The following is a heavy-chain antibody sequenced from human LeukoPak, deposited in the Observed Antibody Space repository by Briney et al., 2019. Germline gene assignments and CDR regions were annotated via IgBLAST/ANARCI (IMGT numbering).Heavy chain of an antibody. Sequence: PSETLSLTCTVSGGSISSYYWSWIRQPPGKGLEWIGYIYYSGSTNYNPSLKSRVTISVDTSKNQFSLKLSSVTAADTAVYYCARINVFPDPDLYYFDYWGQGTLVTVSS. J-gene: IGHJ4*02. CDR3: ARINVFPDPDLYYFDY. V-gene: IGHV4-59*08. CDR2: IYYSGST. CDR1: GGSISSYY. D-gene: IGHD2-21*01.